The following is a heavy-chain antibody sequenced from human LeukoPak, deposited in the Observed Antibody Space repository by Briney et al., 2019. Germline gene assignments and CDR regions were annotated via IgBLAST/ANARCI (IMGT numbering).Heavy chain of an antibody. Sequence: PSETLSLTCTVSGGSISSYYWSWIRQPPGKGLEWIGYIYYSGGTNYNPSLKSRVTISVDTSKNQFSLKLSSVTAADTAVYYCARRTGIAVAGGYYYGMDVWGQGTTVTVSS. CDR1: GGSISSYY. CDR2: IYYSGGT. J-gene: IGHJ6*02. V-gene: IGHV4-59*08. D-gene: IGHD6-19*01. CDR3: ARRTGIAVAGGYYYGMDV.